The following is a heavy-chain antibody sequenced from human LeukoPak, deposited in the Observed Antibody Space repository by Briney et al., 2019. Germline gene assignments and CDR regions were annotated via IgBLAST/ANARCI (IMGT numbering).Heavy chain of an antibody. CDR1: GFTFSSYG. CDR2: IRYDGSNK. J-gene: IGHJ6*03. CDR3: AKDRTYYYYYYMDV. Sequence: GGSLRLSCAASGFTFSSYGMHWVRQAPGKGLEWVAFIRYDGSNKYYADSVKGRFTISRDNSKSTLYLQMNSLRAEDTAVYYCAKDRTYYYYYYMDVWGKGTTVTISS. V-gene: IGHV3-30*02.